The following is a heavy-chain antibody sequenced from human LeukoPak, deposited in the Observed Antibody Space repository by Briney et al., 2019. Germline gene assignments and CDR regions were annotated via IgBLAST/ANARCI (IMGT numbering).Heavy chain of an antibody. J-gene: IGHJ6*02. CDR1: GGTFSSYA. Sequence: SVKVSCKASGGTFSSYAISWVRQAPGQGLEWVGRIIPILGIANYAQKFQGRVTITADKSTSTAYMELSSLRSEDTAVYYCARVPCSSTSCTYYYYYYGMDVWGQGTTVTVSS. CDR3: ARVPCSSTSCTYYYYYYGMDV. V-gene: IGHV1-69*04. D-gene: IGHD2-2*01. CDR2: IIPILGIA.